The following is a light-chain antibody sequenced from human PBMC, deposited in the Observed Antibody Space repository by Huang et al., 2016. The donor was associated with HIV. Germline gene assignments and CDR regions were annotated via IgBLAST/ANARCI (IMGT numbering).Light chain of an antibody. CDR3: QQNNNWPPLFT. CDR2: GAS. V-gene: IGKV3-15*01. J-gene: IGKJ3*01. CDR1: QSVSSN. Sequence: EIVMTQSPATLSASPGERATLSCRASQSVSSNLAWYQQKPGQAPRLLIYGASTSATGIPARFSGSGSGTEFTLTISSLQSEDVAVYYCQQNNNWPPLFTFGPGTKVDIK.